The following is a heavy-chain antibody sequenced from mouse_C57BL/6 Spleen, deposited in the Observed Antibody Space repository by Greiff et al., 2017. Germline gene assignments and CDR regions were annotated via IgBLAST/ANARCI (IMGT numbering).Heavy chain of an antibody. D-gene: IGHD2-4*01. CDR1: GYTFTDYY. CDR2: INPNNGGT. J-gene: IGHJ3*01. V-gene: IGHV1-26*01. Sequence: EVQLQQSGPELVKPGASVKISCKASGYTFTDYYMNWVKQSHGKSLEWIGDINPNNGGTSYNQKFKGKATLTVDKSSRTAYMELRSLTSEDSAVYYCARDDYDRGFAYWGQGTLVTVSA. CDR3: ARDDYDRGFAY.